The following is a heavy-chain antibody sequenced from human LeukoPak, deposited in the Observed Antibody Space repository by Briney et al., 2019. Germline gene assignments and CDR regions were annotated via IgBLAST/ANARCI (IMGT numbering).Heavy chain of an antibody. Sequence: PSETLSLTCTVSGGALSSFYWSWIRQPPGKGLECIAYIHYSGSAGYNPSLRSRVTISFDTSKNQLSLKLRSVTAADTAVYYCATFDCDGSRCRFDQWGQGTLVPVSS. J-gene: IGHJ4*02. CDR2: IHYSGSA. V-gene: IGHV4-59*08. CDR3: ATFDCDGSRCRFDQ. D-gene: IGHD1-1*01. CDR1: GGALSSFY.